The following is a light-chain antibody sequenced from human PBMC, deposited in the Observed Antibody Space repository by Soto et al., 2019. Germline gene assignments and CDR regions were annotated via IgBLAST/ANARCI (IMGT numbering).Light chain of an antibody. CDR2: EVT. J-gene: IGLJ3*02. V-gene: IGLV2-8*01. CDR1: SSDVGAYKY. Sequence: QSALTQPPSASGSPGQSVTISCTGTSSDVGAYKYVSWYQQYPGTAPKLMIYEVTKRPSGVPDRFSGSKSGNTASLPVSGLQDEDEADYYCSSYVGNDIWVFGGGTKLTVL. CDR3: SSYVGNDIWV.